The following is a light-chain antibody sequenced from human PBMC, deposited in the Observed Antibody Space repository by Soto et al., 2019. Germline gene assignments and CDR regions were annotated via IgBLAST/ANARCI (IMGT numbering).Light chain of an antibody. V-gene: IGKV3-20*01. J-gene: IGKJ1*01. Sequence: EIVMTQSPATLSVSPGGRATLSCRASQRVTSNYLAWYQQKPGQAPRLLIFGASIRDTGIPGRFSGSGSGTDFTLTISRLEPEDFAVYYCHQYGSSPGTFGQGTKVDIK. CDR1: QRVTSNY. CDR2: GAS. CDR3: HQYGSSPGT.